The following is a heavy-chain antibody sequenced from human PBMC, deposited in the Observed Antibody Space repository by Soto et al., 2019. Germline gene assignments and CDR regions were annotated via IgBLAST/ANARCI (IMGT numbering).Heavy chain of an antibody. D-gene: IGHD3-22*01. V-gene: IGHV1-18*01. CDR2: ISAYNGNT. CDR3: ARHRFYYDSSGRRYYFDY. CDR1: GYTFTSYG. Sequence: GASVKVSCKASGYTFTSYGISWVRQAPGQGLERMGWISAYNGNTNYAQKLQGRVTMTTDTSTSTAYMELRSLRSDDTAVYYCARHRFYYDSSGRRYYFDYWGQGTLVTVSS. J-gene: IGHJ4*02.